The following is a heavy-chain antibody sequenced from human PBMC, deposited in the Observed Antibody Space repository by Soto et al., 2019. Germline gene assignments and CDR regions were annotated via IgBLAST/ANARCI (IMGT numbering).Heavy chain of an antibody. Sequence: GGSLRLSCAASGFTFSSYAMSWVRQAPGKGLEWVSAISGSGGSTYYADSAKGRFTISRDNSKNTLYLQMNSLRAEDTALYYCAKGAGYSQDAFDIWGQGTMVTVSS. V-gene: IGHV3-23*01. D-gene: IGHD3-22*01. CDR3: AKGAGYSQDAFDI. CDR2: ISGSGGST. J-gene: IGHJ3*02. CDR1: GFTFSSYA.